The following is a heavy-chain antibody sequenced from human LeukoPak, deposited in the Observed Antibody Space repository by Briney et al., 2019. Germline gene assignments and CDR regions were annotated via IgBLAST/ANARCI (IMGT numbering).Heavy chain of an antibody. J-gene: IGHJ4*02. CDR2: ISSSRSYI. Sequence: GGSLRLSCAASGFTFSSYSMNWVRQAPGKGLEWVSSISSSRSYIYYADSVKGRFTISRDNAKTSLYLQMNSLRAEDTAVYYCARHRYYYDSSGSPHFVYWGQGTLVTVSS. V-gene: IGHV3-21*01. D-gene: IGHD3-22*01. CDR3: ARHRYYYDSSGSPHFVY. CDR1: GFTFSSYS.